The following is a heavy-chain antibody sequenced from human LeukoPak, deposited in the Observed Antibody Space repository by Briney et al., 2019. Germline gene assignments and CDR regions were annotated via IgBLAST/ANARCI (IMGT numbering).Heavy chain of an antibody. D-gene: IGHD3-3*01. Sequence: SETLSLTCTVSGGSISSYYWSWIRQPPGKGLEWIGYIYYSGSTNYNPSLKSRVTISVDTSKNQFSLKLSSVTAADTAVYYCARGLADYDFWSGYYPLGFDYWGQGTLVTVSS. CDR2: IYYSGST. J-gene: IGHJ4*02. V-gene: IGHV4-59*01. CDR1: GGSISSYY. CDR3: ARGLADYDFWSGYYPLGFDY.